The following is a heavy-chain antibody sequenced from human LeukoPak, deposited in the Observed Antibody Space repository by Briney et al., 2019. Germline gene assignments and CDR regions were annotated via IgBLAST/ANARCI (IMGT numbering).Heavy chain of an antibody. Sequence: SETLSLTCSVSDDSITMYYWSWIRQPPGKGLEWIGYIFYSGSTNYNPSLKSRVTISVDTSKNQFSLKLSSVTAADTAVYYCARLKYYFDRSGYRAEYFQQWGQGTLVTASS. CDR1: DDSITMYY. V-gene: IGHV4-59*01. D-gene: IGHD3-22*01. J-gene: IGHJ1*01. CDR3: ARLKYYFDRSGYRAEYFQQ. CDR2: IFYSGST.